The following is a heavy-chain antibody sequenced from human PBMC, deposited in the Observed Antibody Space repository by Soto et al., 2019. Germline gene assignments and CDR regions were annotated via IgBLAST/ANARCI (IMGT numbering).Heavy chain of an antibody. Sequence: SETLSLTCGAYGTFFSDYYWSWVRQPPGKGLEWIGEINHSGSTNYNPSLKSRVTLSVDASKNQFSLKVSSVTAADTAVYYCARSPYCISTSCYQAYYFDYWGLGTLVTVSS. D-gene: IGHD2-2*01. J-gene: IGHJ4*02. CDR3: ARSPYCISTSCYQAYYFDY. V-gene: IGHV4-34*01. CDR1: GTFFSDYY. CDR2: INHSGST.